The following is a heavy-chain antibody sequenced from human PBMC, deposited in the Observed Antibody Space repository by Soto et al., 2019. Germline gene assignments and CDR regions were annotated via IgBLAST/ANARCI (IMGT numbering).Heavy chain of an antibody. V-gene: IGHV4-59*08. CDR3: ARQPTDYGDYWYFDL. D-gene: IGHD4-17*01. J-gene: IGHJ2*01. CDR2: IYYSGST. Sequence: QVQLQESGPGLVKPSETLSLTCTVSGGSISSYYWSWIRQPPGKGLEWIGYIYYSGSTNYNPSLKSRVTISVDTSKNQFSLKLSSVTAADTAVYYCARQPTDYGDYWYFDLWGLGTLVTVSS. CDR1: GGSISSYY.